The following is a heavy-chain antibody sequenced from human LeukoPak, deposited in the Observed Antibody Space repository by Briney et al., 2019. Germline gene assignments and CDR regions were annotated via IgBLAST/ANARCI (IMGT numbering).Heavy chain of an antibody. J-gene: IGHJ4*02. CDR1: GYTFTSYD. Sequence: GASVKVSCKASGYTFTSYDINWVRQATGQGLEWMGWISAYNGNTNYAQKLQGRVTMTTDTSTSTAYMELRSLRSDDTAVYYCARDSGSYRPYYLDYWGQGTLVTVSS. D-gene: IGHD1-26*01. CDR2: ISAYNGNT. V-gene: IGHV1-18*01. CDR3: ARDSGSYRPYYLDY.